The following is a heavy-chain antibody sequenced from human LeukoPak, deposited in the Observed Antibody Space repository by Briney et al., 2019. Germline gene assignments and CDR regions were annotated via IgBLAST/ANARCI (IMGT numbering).Heavy chain of an antibody. Sequence: PSETLSLTCTVSGDSISSSTYYWGWIRQPPGKGLEWIASIYYSGSTYYNPSLKSRVTISVDTSRNQFSLKLSSVTAADTAVYYCASEGYCSSTSCYNNWFDPWGQGTLVTVSS. D-gene: IGHD2-2*02. CDR1: GDSISSSTYY. J-gene: IGHJ5*02. CDR2: IYYSGST. CDR3: ASEGYCSSTSCYNNWFDP. V-gene: IGHV4-39*01.